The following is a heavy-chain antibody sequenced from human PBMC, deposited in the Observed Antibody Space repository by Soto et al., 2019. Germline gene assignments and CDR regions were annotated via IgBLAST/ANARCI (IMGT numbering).Heavy chain of an antibody. CDR1: GYTFTSYG. D-gene: IGHD2-2*01. Sequence: GASVKVSCKASGYTFTSYGISWVRQAPGQGLEWMGWISAYNGNTNYAQKLQGRVTMTTDTSTSTAYMELRSLRSDDTAVYYCARDPDCSSTSRSIAGVYYYYYGMDVWGQGTTVTVSS. CDR3: ARDPDCSSTSRSIAGVYYYYYGMDV. CDR2: ISAYNGNT. J-gene: IGHJ6*02. V-gene: IGHV1-18*01.